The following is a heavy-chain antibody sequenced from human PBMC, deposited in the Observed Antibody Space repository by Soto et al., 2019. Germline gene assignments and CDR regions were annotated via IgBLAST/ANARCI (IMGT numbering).Heavy chain of an antibody. J-gene: IGHJ1*01. CDR1: GYTFTSYY. D-gene: IGHD6-13*01. CDR2: INPSGGST. Sequence: QVQLVQSGAEVKKPGASVKVSCKASGYTFTSYYMHWVRQAPGQGLEWMGIINPSGGSTSYGQKLQGRVTMTRDTSTSTVYMELSSLRSEDTAVYYCARTPGYRSSWYVPGPEYFQHWGQGTLVTVSS. CDR3: ARTPGYRSSWYVPGPEYFQH. V-gene: IGHV1-46*01.